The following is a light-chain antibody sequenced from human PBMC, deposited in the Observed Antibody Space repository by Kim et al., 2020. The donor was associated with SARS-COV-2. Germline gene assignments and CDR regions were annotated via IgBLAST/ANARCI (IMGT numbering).Light chain of an antibody. CDR2: STN. J-gene: IGLJ3*02. CDR3: VLYMGSGIWV. CDR1: SGSVSTSYY. V-gene: IGLV8-61*01. Sequence: TVTLTCGLGSGSVSTSYYPSWYQQTPGQAPRTLIYSTNPRSSGVPDRFSGSILGNKAALTITGAQADDESDYYCVLYMGSGIWVFGGGTQLTVL.